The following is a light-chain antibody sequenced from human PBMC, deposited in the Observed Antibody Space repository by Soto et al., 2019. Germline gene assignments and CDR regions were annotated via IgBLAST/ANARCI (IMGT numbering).Light chain of an antibody. CDR2: EVS. CDR3: SSYAGTNRV. CDR1: SSDVGGYNY. Sequence: QSALTQPPSASGSPGQSVTISCTGTSSDVGGYNYVSWYQQHPGKAPKLMISEVSKRPSGVPDRFSGSKSGNTASLTVSGLQAEDEADYYCSSYAGTNRVFGTGTKLTVL. V-gene: IGLV2-8*01. J-gene: IGLJ1*01.